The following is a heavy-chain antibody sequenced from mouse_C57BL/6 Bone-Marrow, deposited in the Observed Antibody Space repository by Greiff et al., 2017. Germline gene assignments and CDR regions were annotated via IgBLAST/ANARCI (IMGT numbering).Heavy chain of an antibody. CDR3: ARLGYYGSSFDY. CDR1: GFTFSSYG. D-gene: IGHD1-1*01. CDR2: ISSGGSYT. Sequence: EVKLVESGGDLVKPGGSLKLSCAASGFTFSSYGMSWVRQTPDKRLEWVATISSGGSYTSYPDSVKGRFTLSRDNAKNTLYLQMSSLKSEDTAMYYCARLGYYGSSFDYWGQGTTLTVAS. V-gene: IGHV5-6*02. J-gene: IGHJ2*01.